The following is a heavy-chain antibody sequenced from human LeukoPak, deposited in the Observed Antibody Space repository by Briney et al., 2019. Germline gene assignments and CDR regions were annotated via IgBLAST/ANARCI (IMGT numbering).Heavy chain of an antibody. V-gene: IGHV3-7*02. J-gene: IGHJ4*02. D-gene: IGHD3/OR15-3a*01. Sequence: GGSLRLSCAASGVTLSRFWMKWVRQAPGKGLQWVANIQDNGNEKNYVDSMKGRFTISRDNAKNSLYLQMNSLRAEDTAVYYCATYSRDWTGIEYWGQGTLVTVSS. CDR3: ATYSRDWTGIEY. CDR2: IQDNGNEK. CDR1: GVTLSRFW.